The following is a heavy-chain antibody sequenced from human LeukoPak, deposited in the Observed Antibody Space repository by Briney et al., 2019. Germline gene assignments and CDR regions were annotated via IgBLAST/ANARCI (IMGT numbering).Heavy chain of an antibody. V-gene: IGHV4-59*01. D-gene: IGHD3-16*01. CDR2: IFHSGAT. CDR3: ARDASLGPFDF. J-gene: IGHJ4*02. CDR1: GGSISSYY. Sequence: SETLSLTCTISGGSISSYYWSWIRQPPGKGLEWIGYIFHSGATNYSPSLKSRVTMSVDTSKNQFSLRLRSVTAADTAVYYCARDASLGPFDFWGQGIQVTVSS.